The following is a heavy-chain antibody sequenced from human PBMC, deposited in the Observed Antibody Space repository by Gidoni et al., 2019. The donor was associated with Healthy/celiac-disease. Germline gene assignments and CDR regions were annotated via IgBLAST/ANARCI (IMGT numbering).Heavy chain of an antibody. J-gene: IGHJ5*02. CDR3: AGSRYNWFDP. Sequence: QVQLVESGGGVVQPGRSLRLSCAASGFTFSSYGMHWVRQAPGKGLEWVAVIWYDGSNKYYADSVKGRSTISRDNSKNTLYLQMNSLRAEDTAVYYCAGSRYNWFDPWGQGTLVTVSS. D-gene: IGHD3-10*01. CDR1: GFTFSSYG. V-gene: IGHV3-33*01. CDR2: IWYDGSNK.